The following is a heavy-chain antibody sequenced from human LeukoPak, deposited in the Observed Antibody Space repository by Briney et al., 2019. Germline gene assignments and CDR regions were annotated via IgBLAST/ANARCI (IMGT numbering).Heavy chain of an antibody. J-gene: IGHJ4*02. CDR1: GFTFSSYS. CDR3: ARVLLPNSGSYCIQC. D-gene: IGHD1-26*01. CDR2: ISSSSTYI. Sequence: PGGSLRLSCGGSGFTFSSYSINWVRQAPGKGLEWVSLISSSSTYIYYADSVKGRFSISRDNAKKSVYLQMNDLRVDDTAVYYCARVLLPNSGSYCIQCWGPGTLVTVSS. V-gene: IGHV3-21*01.